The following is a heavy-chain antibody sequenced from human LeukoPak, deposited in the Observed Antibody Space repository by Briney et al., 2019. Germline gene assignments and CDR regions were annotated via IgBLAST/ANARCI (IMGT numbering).Heavy chain of an antibody. CDR2: ISYDGSNK. J-gene: IGHJ3*01. V-gene: IGHV3-30*03. CDR1: GFTFSSYG. Sequence: GGSLRLSCAASGFTFSSYGMHWVRQAPGKGLEWVAVISYDGSNKYYADSVKGRFTISRDNSKNTLYLQMNSLRAEDTAVYYCARDVFSLGSGRYVGGSFDVWGQGTMVTVSS. CDR3: ARDVFSLGSGRYVGGSFDV. D-gene: IGHD1-26*01.